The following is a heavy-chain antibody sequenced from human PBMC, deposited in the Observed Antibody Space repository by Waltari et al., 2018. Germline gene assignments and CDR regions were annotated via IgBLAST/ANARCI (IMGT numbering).Heavy chain of an antibody. CDR1: GFPFTDYW. V-gene: IGHV3-7*01. CDR2: IHKEGSEK. CDR3: VRDHWGPDY. D-gene: IGHD7-27*01. Sequence: EVHLVESGGGLVQPGGSLRLPCAASGFPFTDYWLSWVRQAPGKGPEWVAKIHKEGSEKNYVDYVKCRFTISRDNAKDSVYLQMNSLRADNTAMYYCVRDHWGPDYWGQGTLVTVSS. J-gene: IGHJ4*02.